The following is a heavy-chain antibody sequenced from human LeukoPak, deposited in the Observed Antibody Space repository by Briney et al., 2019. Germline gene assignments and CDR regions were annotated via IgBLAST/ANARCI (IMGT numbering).Heavy chain of an antibody. CDR3: ARGGAARLHFQN. CDR2: IYHSGST. V-gene: IGHV4-59*01. D-gene: IGHD6-6*01. Sequence: TSETLSLTCTVSGGSISTYYWNWIRQPPGKGLEWIGYIYHSGSTNYNPSLQSRVTISVDPSKNQFSLNLNSVTAADTAVYYCARGGAARLHFQNWGQGTLVTVSS. CDR1: GGSISTYY. J-gene: IGHJ1*01.